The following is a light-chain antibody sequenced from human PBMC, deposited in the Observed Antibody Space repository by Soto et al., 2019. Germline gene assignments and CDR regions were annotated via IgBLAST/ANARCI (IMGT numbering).Light chain of an antibody. CDR3: ETWDINTPVV. V-gene: IGLV4-60*02. Sequence: QPVLTLSSSASASLGSSVKLTCTLSSGHSTYIIAWHQQQPGKAPRYLMKLEGSGSYNKGSGVPDRFSGSSSGADRYLTISNLQFEDEADYYCETWDINTPVVFGGGTKVTVL. J-gene: IGLJ2*01. CDR2: LEGSGSY. CDR1: SGHSTYI.